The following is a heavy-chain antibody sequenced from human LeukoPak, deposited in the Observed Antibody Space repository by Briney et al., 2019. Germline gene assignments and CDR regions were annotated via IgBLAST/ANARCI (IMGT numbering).Heavy chain of an antibody. Sequence: PSETLSLTCTVSGGSISSYYWSWIRQPPGKGLEWIGYIYYSGSTNYNPSLKSRVTISVDTSKNQFSLKLSSVTVADTAVYYCARGTDSSVWYGVSFDYWGQGTLVTVSS. CDR3: ARGTDSSVWYGVSFDY. CDR1: GGSISSYY. V-gene: IGHV4-59*01. CDR2: IYYSGST. D-gene: IGHD6-19*01. J-gene: IGHJ4*02.